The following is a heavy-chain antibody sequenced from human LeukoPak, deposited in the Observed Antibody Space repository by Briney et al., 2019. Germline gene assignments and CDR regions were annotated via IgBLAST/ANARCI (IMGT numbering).Heavy chain of an antibody. D-gene: IGHD2-21*01. Sequence: GGSLRLSCAASGFTFSSYVIHWVRQAPGKGLEWVAVIWYNGSNKYYADSVKGRFTISRDNSKNTLYLQMNSLRAEDTAVYYCARGLGENDYWGQGTLVTVSS. V-gene: IGHV3-33*08. CDR1: GFTFSSYV. CDR2: IWYNGSNK. CDR3: ARGLGENDY. J-gene: IGHJ4*02.